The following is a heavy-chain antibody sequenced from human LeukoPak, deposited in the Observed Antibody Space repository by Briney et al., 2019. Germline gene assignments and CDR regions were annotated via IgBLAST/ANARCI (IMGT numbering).Heavy chain of an antibody. V-gene: IGHV3-23*01. CDR1: GFTFSRYA. Sequence: GGSLRLSCAASGFTFSRYAMGWFRQAPGKGLEWVSAIDGSGGSANYADSVKGRFTISRDNSKNTLYLQMNSLRAEDTAVYYCAKDLVTSLHWYFDPWGRDILVIVSS. CDR3: AKDLVTSLHWYFDP. CDR2: IDGSGGSA. J-gene: IGHJ2*01. D-gene: IGHD2-21*02.